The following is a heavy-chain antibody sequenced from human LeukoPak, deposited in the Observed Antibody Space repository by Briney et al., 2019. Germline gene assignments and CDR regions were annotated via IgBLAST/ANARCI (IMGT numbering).Heavy chain of an antibody. CDR3: ARDDSSGYYFDY. D-gene: IGHD3-22*01. CDR1: GYSISSGYY. V-gene: IGHV4-38-2*02. J-gene: IGHJ4*02. Sequence: SETLSLTCTVSGYSISSGYYWGWIRQPPGKGLEWIGSIYYSGSPYYNPSLKSRVTISVDTSKKQFSLKLSSVTAADTAVYYCARDDSSGYYFDYWGQGTLVTVSS. CDR2: IYYSGSP.